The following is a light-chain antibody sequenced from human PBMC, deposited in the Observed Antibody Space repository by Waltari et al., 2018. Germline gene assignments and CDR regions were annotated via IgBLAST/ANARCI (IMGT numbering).Light chain of an antibody. CDR1: IPNIGNNY. CDR2: ENN. Sequence: QSVLTQPPSVSAAPGQKVTIPCSGSIPNIGNNYVSWYQHLPGTAPKPLIYENNERPSGIPDRFSGSKSGTSATLGITGLQSGDEADYYCGTWDNSLSGAVFGGGTKLTVL. V-gene: IGLV1-51*02. J-gene: IGLJ3*02. CDR3: GTWDNSLSGAV.